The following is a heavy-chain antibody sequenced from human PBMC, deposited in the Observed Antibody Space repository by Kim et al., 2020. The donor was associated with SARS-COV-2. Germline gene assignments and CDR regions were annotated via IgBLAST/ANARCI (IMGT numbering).Heavy chain of an antibody. CDR3: ARLGYCSGGSCDLNFDY. Sequence: FQGRVTMTRDTSTSTVYMELSSLRSEDTAVYYCARLGYCSGGSCDLNFDYWGQGTLVTVSS. D-gene: IGHD2-15*01. V-gene: IGHV1-46*01. J-gene: IGHJ4*02.